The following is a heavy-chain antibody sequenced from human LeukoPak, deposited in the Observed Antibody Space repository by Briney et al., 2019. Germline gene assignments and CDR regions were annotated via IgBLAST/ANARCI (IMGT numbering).Heavy chain of an antibody. CDR3: ASYLVPPSEWSDRDWFDP. D-gene: IGHD3-3*01. CDR2: IIPIFGTE. Sequence: GSSVKVSCKASGGTFSSYAISWVRQAPGQGLEWMGRIIPIFGTENYAQKFQGRVTINTEEYTSTAYMELSSLRSEDTAVYYCASYLVPPSEWSDRDWFDPWGQGTLVTVSS. CDR1: GGTFSSYA. J-gene: IGHJ5*02. V-gene: IGHV1-69*05.